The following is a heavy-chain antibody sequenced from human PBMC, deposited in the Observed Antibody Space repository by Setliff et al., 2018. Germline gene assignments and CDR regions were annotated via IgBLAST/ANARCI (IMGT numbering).Heavy chain of an antibody. CDR3: GSLTDGQH. Sequence: GGSLRLSCAASGFTFSSYWMHWVRQAPGKGLVWVSRINSDGSSTSYADSVKGRFTISRDNAKNSLYLQMDSLKVEDTAVYYCGSLTDGQHWGQGALVTVSS. CDR2: INSDGSST. V-gene: IGHV3-74*01. D-gene: IGHD3-9*01. CDR1: GFTFSSYW. J-gene: IGHJ1*01.